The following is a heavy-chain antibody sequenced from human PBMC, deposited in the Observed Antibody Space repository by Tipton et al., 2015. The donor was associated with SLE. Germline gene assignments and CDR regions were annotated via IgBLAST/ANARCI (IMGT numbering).Heavy chain of an antibody. CDR2: IYFSGTS. D-gene: IGHD6-19*01. V-gene: IGHV4-39*07. CDR1: GGSISSSSYS. Sequence: TLSLTCTVSGGSISSSSYSWGWIRQPPGKGLEWIGTIYFSGTSYYNPSLQSRVIISVDTSKNQFSLKLSSVTAADPAFYYCARLRSDWQMTDYYFDYWGQGTLFTVSS. CDR3: ARLRSDWQMTDYYFDY. J-gene: IGHJ4*02.